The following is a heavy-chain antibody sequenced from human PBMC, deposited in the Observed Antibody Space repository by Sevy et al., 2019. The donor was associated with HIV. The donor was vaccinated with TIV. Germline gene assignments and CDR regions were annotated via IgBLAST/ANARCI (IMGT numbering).Heavy chain of an antibody. CDR3: ARGIGYCSSTSCSFNYYYYYYMDV. Sequence: SETLSLTCTVSGGSISSYYWSWIRQPPGKGLEWIGYIYYSGSTNYNPSLKSRVTISVDTSKNQFSRKLSSVTAADTAVYYCARGIGYCSSTSCSFNYYYYYYMDVWGKGTTVTVSS. J-gene: IGHJ6*03. D-gene: IGHD2-2*01. CDR2: IYYSGST. V-gene: IGHV4-59*08. CDR1: GGSISSYY.